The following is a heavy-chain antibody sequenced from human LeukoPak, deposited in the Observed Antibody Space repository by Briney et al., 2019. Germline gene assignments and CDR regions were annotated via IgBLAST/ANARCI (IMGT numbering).Heavy chain of an antibody. D-gene: IGHD6-19*01. V-gene: IGHV1-46*01. CDR2: INPSGGST. CDR1: GYTFTIYY. J-gene: IGHJ4*02. CDR3: ARGRSGWYQRDY. Sequence: ASVNVSFKASGYTFTIYYMHWVRQAPGQGLEGMGIINPSGGSTSYAQKFQGRVTMTRDTSTSTVYMELSSLRSEDTAVYYCARGRSGWYQRDYWGQGTLVTVSS.